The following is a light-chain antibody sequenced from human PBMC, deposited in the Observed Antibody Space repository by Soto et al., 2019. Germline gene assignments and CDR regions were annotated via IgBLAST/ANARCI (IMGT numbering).Light chain of an antibody. Sequence: DIQMTQSPSTLSGSVGDRVTITCRASQTISSLLAWYQQKPGKAPKLLIYKASTLKSGVPSRFSGSGSGTEFTLTISSLQPDDFATYYCQHYNSYSEAFGQGIKVDIK. CDR3: QHYNSYSEA. CDR1: QTISSL. V-gene: IGKV1-5*03. J-gene: IGKJ1*01. CDR2: KAS.